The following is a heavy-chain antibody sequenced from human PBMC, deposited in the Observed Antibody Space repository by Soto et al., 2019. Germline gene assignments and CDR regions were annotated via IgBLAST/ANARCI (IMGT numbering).Heavy chain of an antibody. CDR3: AAGEASSRNLAPYYLDF. CDR1: GGSMRNYF. V-gene: IGHV4-59*01. D-gene: IGHD6-13*01. Sequence: LSLTCTVSGGSMRNYFWTWIRQPPGKGLEWIGCIHYSGTTSFFPSYNPSLRSRVTISEDTSKNQFSLKLLSVTTADTAVYFCAAGEASSRNLAPYYLDFWGQGTLVTVSS. J-gene: IGHJ4*02. CDR2: IHYSGTT.